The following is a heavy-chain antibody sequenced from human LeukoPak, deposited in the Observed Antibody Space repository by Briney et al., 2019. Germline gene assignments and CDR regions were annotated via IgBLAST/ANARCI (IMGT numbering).Heavy chain of an antibody. CDR3: ARDSRPYYDILTTTVYYFDY. V-gene: IGHV1-69*13. CDR1: GGTFSSYA. D-gene: IGHD3-9*01. CDR2: IIPIFGTA. J-gene: IGHJ4*02. Sequence: SVKVSCKASGGTFSSYAISWVQKAPGQGLEWMGGIIPIFGTANYAQKFQGRVTITADESTSTAYMELSSLRSEDTAVYYCARDSRPYYDILTTTVYYFDYWGQGTLVTVSS.